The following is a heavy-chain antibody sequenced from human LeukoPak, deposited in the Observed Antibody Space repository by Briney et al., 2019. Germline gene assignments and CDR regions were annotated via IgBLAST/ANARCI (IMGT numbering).Heavy chain of an antibody. CDR3: ARLVTQGGDYFDY. CDR2: VSHSGAT. Sequence: SETLSLTCTVSGGSITSSPYHWAWIRQPPGRGPEWIGTVSHSGATQYNPSLTSRVTISLDTSKNQFSLSLSSVTAADTAMYYCARLVTQGGDYFDYWGQGTLVTVAS. V-gene: IGHV4-39*07. D-gene: IGHD2-21*01. CDR1: GGSITSSPYH. J-gene: IGHJ4*02.